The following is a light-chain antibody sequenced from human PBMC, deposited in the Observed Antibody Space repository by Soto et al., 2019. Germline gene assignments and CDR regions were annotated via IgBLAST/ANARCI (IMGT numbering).Light chain of an antibody. CDR3: QQDNSPWA. CDR2: DAS. J-gene: IGKJ1*01. Sequence: DIQMTQSPSTLSASVGDRVTITCRASQSISSWLAWYQQKPGKAPKLLIYDASSLESGVPSRFSGSGSGTEFTLTISSLQPDDFATYYCQQDNSPWAFGQGTKVEI. CDR1: QSISSW. V-gene: IGKV1-5*01.